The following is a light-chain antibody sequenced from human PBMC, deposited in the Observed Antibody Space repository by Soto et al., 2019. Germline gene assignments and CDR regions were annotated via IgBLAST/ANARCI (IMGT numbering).Light chain of an antibody. Sequence: DIQMTPSPSSLSASVGERVTITCRASQNINNYLNWYQQKPGKAPNVLIYGASSLQSGVPSRFSGSGSGTDFTLTISILQPEDFATYYCQQSYSTPRTFGQGTKVEIK. V-gene: IGKV1-39*01. J-gene: IGKJ1*01. CDR3: QQSYSTPRT. CDR2: GAS. CDR1: QNINNY.